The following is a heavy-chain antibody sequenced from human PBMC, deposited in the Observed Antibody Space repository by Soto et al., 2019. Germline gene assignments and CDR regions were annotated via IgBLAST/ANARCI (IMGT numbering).Heavy chain of an antibody. CDR2: ITSSSSTI. Sequence: EVQLVESGGGLVQPGGSLRLSCAASGFTFTSNSMNWIRQAPGKGLEWISYITSSSSTIYYADSVKGRFTISRDNAKNSVYLQMNSLRDEDTAVYYCARGRVGTAYFDSWGQGMLVIVSS. D-gene: IGHD2-21*02. J-gene: IGHJ4*02. V-gene: IGHV3-48*02. CDR1: GFTFTSNS. CDR3: ARGRVGTAYFDS.